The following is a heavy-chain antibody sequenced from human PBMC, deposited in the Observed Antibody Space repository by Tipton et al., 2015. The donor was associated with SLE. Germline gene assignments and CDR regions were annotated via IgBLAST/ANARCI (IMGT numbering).Heavy chain of an antibody. J-gene: IGHJ4*02. CDR2: ITGSSGYI. D-gene: IGHD3-3*01. CDR1: GFTLSSYS. CDR3: ARGSRVTLFGVVIIAN. V-gene: IGHV3-21*01. Sequence: SLRLSCAATGFTLSSYSMNWVRQAPGKGLEWVSSITGSSGYIYYADSVKGRFTISRDNANNSLSLQMSSLRAEDTAVYYCARGSRVTLFGVVIIANWGQGTLVTFSS.